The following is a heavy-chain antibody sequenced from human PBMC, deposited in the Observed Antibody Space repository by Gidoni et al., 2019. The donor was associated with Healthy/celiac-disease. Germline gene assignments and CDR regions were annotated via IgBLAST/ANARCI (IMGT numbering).Heavy chain of an antibody. CDR2: IYYSGST. J-gene: IGHJ4*02. CDR1: GGSISSSSYY. Sequence: QLQLQESGPGLVKPSETLSLTCTVSGGSISSSSYYWGWIRQPPGKGLEWIGSIYYSGSTYYNPSLKSRVTISVDTSKNQFSLKLSSVTAADTAVYYCARHSHMTTVRLGFDYWGQGTLVTVSS. D-gene: IGHD4-4*01. CDR3: ARHSHMTTVRLGFDY. V-gene: IGHV4-39*01.